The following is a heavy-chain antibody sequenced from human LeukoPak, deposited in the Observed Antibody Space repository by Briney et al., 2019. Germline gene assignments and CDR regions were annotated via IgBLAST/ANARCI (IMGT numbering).Heavy chain of an antibody. J-gene: IGHJ4*01. CDR1: GYTFTGYY. V-gene: IGHV1-2*06. CDR3: ARGPANVDTAMVAPFDY. D-gene: IGHD5-18*01. CDR2: INPNSGGT. Sequence: ASVKVSCKASGYTFTGYYMHRVRQAPGQGLEWMGRINPNSGGTNYAQKFQGRVTMTRDTSISTAYMELSRLRSDDTAVYYCARGPANVDTAMVAPFDYWGQGTLVTVSS.